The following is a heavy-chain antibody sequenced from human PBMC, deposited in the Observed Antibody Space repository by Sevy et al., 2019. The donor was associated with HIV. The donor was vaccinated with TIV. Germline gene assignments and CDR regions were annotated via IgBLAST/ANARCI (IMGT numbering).Heavy chain of an antibody. CDR1: GFTFSSYW. J-gene: IGHJ4*01. D-gene: IGHD5-18*01. V-gene: IGHV3-7*01. CDR3: ARDLPPITAMVLFPPFDY. Sequence: GGSLRLSCAASGFTFSSYWMSWVRQAPGKGLEWVANIKQDGSEKYYVDSVKGRFTISRDNAKNSLYLQMNSLRAEDTAVYYCARDLPPITAMVLFPPFDYWGHGTLVTVSS. CDR2: IKQDGSEK.